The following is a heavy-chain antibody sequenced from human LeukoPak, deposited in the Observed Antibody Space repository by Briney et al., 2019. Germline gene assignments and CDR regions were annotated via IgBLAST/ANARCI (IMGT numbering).Heavy chain of an antibody. CDR1: GYSFTSYW. D-gene: IGHD3-3*01. V-gene: IGHV5-51*01. CDR3: ARVGVVKYYYYYYYYMDV. Sequence: GESLKISCKGSGYSFTSYWIGWVRQMPGKGLEWMGIIYPGDSDTRYSPSFQGQVTISADKSISTAYLQWSSLKASDTAMYYCARVGVVKYYYYYYYYMDVWGKGTTVTVSS. CDR2: IYPGDSDT. J-gene: IGHJ6*03.